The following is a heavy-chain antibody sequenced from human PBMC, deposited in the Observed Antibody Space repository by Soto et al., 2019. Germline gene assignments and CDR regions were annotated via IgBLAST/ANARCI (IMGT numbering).Heavy chain of an antibody. Sequence: SETLSLTCTVSGGSVSSGSYYWSWIRQPPGKGLEWIGYIYYSGSTNYNPSLKSRVTISVDTSKNQFSLKLSSVTAADTAVYYCARGGGSGAFDIWGQGTMVTVSS. CDR2: IYYSGST. V-gene: IGHV4-61*01. J-gene: IGHJ3*02. CDR1: GGSVSSGSYY. CDR3: ARGGGSGAFDI. D-gene: IGHD3-10*01.